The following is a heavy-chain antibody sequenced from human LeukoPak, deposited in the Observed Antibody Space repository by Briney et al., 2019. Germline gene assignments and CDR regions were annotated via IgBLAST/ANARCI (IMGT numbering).Heavy chain of an antibody. V-gene: IGHV3-30-3*01. CDR3: ARELMESRAMIGPYTLRLYGGSHLDY. D-gene: IGHD3-22*01. J-gene: IGHJ4*02. CDR2: ISYDGSNE. Sequence: GGSLRLSCAASGFTFSSYAMHWVRQAPGKGLEWVAVISYDGSNEYYADSVKGRFTISRDNSKNTLYLQMNSLRAEDTAVYYCARELMESRAMIGPYTLRLYGGSHLDYWGQGTLVTVSS. CDR1: GFTFSSYA.